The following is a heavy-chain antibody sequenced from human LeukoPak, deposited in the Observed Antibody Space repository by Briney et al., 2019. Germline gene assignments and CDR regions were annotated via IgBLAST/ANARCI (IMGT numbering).Heavy chain of an antibody. V-gene: IGHV1-69*02. D-gene: IGHD5-12*01. CDR2: IIPFVDRI. J-gene: IGHJ5*01. CDR1: GGTFSDYS. Sequence: SLMVSCKAPGGTFSDYSISWVRQAPGQGLEWMGRIIPFVDRIHYPQKFQGRFTITADKATTAVYMELSSLRFDDTAVYYCVRSGYDYDWFDPWGQGTLVTVSS. CDR3: VRSGYDYDWFDP.